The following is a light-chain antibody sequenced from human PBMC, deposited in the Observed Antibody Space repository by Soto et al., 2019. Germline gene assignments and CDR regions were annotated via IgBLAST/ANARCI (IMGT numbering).Light chain of an antibody. Sequence: DIQMTQSPSTLSASVGDRVTITCRASQSISNWLAWYQQKPGKAPKLLIYKASSLESGVPSRFIASRSGTEFTLTITSLQPDEFATYYCQQYNSYPITFGQGTRLEIK. J-gene: IGKJ5*01. V-gene: IGKV1-5*03. CDR2: KAS. CDR1: QSISNW. CDR3: QQYNSYPIT.